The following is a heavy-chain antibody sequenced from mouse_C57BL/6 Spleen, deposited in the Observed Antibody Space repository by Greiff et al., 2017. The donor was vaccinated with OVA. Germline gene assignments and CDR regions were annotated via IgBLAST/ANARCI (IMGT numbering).Heavy chain of an antibody. Sequence: QVQLKQPGAELVRPGTSVKLSCKASGYTFTSYWMHWVKQRPGQGLEWIGVIDPSDSYTNYNQKFKGKATLTVDTSSSTAYMQLSSLTSEDSAVYYCARSDYDPCAMDYWGQGTSVTVSS. V-gene: IGHV1-59*01. CDR2: IDPSDSYT. CDR3: ARSDYDPCAMDY. J-gene: IGHJ4*01. CDR1: GYTFTSYW. D-gene: IGHD2-4*01.